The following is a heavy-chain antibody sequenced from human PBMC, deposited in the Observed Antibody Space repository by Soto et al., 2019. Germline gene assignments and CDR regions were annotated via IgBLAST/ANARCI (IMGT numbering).Heavy chain of an antibody. CDR3: ARHPSDFWFDP. J-gene: IGHJ5*02. CDR1: GGSISSGGYS. D-gene: IGHD2-21*02. V-gene: IGHV4-30-2*01. Sequence: SETLSLTCSVSGGSISSGGYSWSWIRQPPGKGLEWIGYIYHSGSTYYNPSLKSRVTISVDRSKNQFSLKLNSVTAADMAVYYCARHPSDFWFDPWGQGTLVTVSS. CDR2: IYHSGST.